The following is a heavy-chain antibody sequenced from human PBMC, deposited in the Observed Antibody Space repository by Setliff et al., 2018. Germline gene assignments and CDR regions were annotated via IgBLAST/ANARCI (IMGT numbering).Heavy chain of an antibody. J-gene: IGHJ6*03. CDR2: VYRGGSTT. CDR1: GFTFNNYA. CDR3: AKDPRGGGGVGIHWYYYYMDV. V-gene: IGHV3-23*03. D-gene: IGHD5-18*01. Sequence: PGGSLRLSCAASGFTFNNYAMSWVRQAPGKRLEWVSVVYRGGSTTFYADSVKGRFTISRDDSKNTLYLQMNSLRAEDTAVYHCAKDPRGGGGVGIHWYYYYMDVWGKGTTVTVSS.